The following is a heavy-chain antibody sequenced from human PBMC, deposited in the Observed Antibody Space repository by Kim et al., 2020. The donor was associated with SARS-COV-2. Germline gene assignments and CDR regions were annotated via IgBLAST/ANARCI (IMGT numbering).Heavy chain of an antibody. CDR2: INHSGST. J-gene: IGHJ4*02. Sequence: SETLSLTCAVYGGSFSGYYWSWIRQPPGKGLEWIGEINHSGSTNYNPSLKSRVTISVDTSKNQFSLKLSSVTAADTAVYYCARLTGIAVAGTYWSLDYWGQGTLVTVSS. D-gene: IGHD6-19*01. V-gene: IGHV4-34*01. CDR3: ARLTGIAVAGTYWSLDY. CDR1: GGSFSGYY.